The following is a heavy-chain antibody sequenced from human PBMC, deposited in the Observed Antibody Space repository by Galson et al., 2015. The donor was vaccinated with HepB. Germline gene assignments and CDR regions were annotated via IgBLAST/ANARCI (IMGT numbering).Heavy chain of an antibody. V-gene: IGHV3-23*01. J-gene: IGHJ5*02. CDR2: ISGSGGNT. Sequence: SLRLSCAASGFTFSSYAMSWVRQAPGKGLEWVSAISGSGGNTYYADSVKGRFTISRDNSKNTLYLQMNSLRAEDTVVYYCAKDARGGYNCWFDPWGQGTLVTVSS. CDR3: AKDARGGYNCWFDP. D-gene: IGHD5-24*01. CDR1: GFTFSSYA.